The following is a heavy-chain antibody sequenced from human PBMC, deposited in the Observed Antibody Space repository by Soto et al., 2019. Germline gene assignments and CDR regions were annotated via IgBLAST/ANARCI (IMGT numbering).Heavy chain of an antibody. CDR1: GFTFSSYG. CDR3: GKEARTPAAIGEYYHYYGMDV. J-gene: IGHJ6*02. CDR2: ISYDGSNN. D-gene: IGHD2-2*02. Sequence: QVQLVESGGGVVQPGRSLRLSCAASGFTFSSYGMHWVRQAPGRGLEWVAVISYDGSNNYYADSVKGRFTIPRDNSKNTLYRQMNSLRAEDTAVYYCGKEARTPAAIGEYYHYYGMDVWGQGTTVTVSS. V-gene: IGHV3-30*18.